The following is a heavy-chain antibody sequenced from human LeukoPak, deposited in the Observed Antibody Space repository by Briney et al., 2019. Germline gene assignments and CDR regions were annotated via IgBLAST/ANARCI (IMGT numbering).Heavy chain of an antibody. V-gene: IGHV4-31*03. Sequence: PSETLSLTCTVSGGSISSGGYYWSWIRQHPGEGLGWIGYIYYSGSTYYNPSLKSRVTISVDTSKNQFSLKLSSVTAADTAVYYCATQQLPEGYFDYWGQGTLVTVSS. CDR1: GGSISSGGYY. CDR2: IYYSGST. D-gene: IGHD6-13*01. CDR3: ATQQLPEGYFDY. J-gene: IGHJ4*02.